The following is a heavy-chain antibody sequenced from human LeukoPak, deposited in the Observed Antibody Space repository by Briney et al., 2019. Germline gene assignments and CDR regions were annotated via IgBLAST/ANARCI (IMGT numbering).Heavy chain of an antibody. CDR2: ISYDGSNK. J-gene: IGHJ4*02. Sequence: PGGSLRLSCAASGFTFSSYAMHWVRQAPGKGLEWVAVISYDGSNKYYADSVKGRFTISRDNSKNTLYLQMNSLRAEDTAVYYCAKHWLPYSYGLRGDYWGQGTLVTVSS. CDR3: AKHWLPYSYGLRGDY. V-gene: IGHV3-30*04. CDR1: GFTFSSYA. D-gene: IGHD5-18*01.